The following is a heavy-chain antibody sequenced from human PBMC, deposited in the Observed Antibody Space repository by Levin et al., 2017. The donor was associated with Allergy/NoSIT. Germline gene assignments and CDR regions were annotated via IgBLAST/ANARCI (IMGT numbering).Heavy chain of an antibody. D-gene: IGHD3-22*01. CDR3: TRSNYDSSGDDVFDV. CDR1: EFTFGDYA. J-gene: IGHJ3*01. CDR2: IRRKVYDETP. Sequence: SCTASEFTFGDYAMSWFRQAPGKGLEWVGFIRRKVYDETPQYAASVKGRFTISRDDSNSIAYLQMSSLKTEDTAVYYCTRSNYDSSGDDVFDVWGQGTMVTVSS. V-gene: IGHV3-49*03.